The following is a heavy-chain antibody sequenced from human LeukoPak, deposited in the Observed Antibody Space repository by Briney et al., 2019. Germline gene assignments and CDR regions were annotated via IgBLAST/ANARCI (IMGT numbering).Heavy chain of an antibody. Sequence: SGPTLVNPTQTLTLTCTFSGFSLKTREMAVSWIRQPPGKALEWLALIFWTDEKHYSPSLESRLTITKDTSKNQVVLTMTNMDPVDTARYYCAHRPIDARPFDSWGQGTLVTVSS. J-gene: IGHJ5*01. V-gene: IGHV2-5*01. CDR2: IFWTDEK. CDR3: AHRPIDARPFDS. D-gene: IGHD6-6*01. CDR1: GFSLKTREMA.